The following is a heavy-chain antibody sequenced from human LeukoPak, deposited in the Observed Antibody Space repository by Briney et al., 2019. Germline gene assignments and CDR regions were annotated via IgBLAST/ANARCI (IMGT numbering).Heavy chain of an antibody. CDR3: AREKTYFYGMDV. V-gene: IGHV3-53*01. Sequence: GGSLRLPCAASGFTVSGSYMSWVRQAPGMGLQWVSVIYSDDSTYYADSVKGRFTISRDNSKSTLYLQMNSLRAEDTAIYYCAREKTYFYGMDVWGRGTTVIVSS. CDR2: IYSDDST. J-gene: IGHJ6*02. CDR1: GFTVSGSY.